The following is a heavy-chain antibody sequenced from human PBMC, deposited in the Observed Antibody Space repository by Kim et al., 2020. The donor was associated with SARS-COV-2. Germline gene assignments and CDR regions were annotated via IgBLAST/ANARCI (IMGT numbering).Heavy chain of an antibody. Sequence: GGSLRLSCAASGFTFSSYGMHWVRQAPGKGLEWVAVIWYDGSNKYYADSVKGRFTISRDNSKNTLYLQMNSLRAEDTAVYYCARWRRYVTMNDSSRGGLNWFDPWGQGTLVTVSS. CDR1: GFTFSSYG. V-gene: IGHV3-33*01. D-gene: IGHD6-13*01. J-gene: IGHJ5*02. CDR2: IWYDGSNK. CDR3: ARWRRYVTMNDSSRGGLNWFDP.